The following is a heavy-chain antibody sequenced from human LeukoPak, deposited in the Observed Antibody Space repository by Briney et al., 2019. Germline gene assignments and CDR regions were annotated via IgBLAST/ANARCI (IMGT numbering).Heavy chain of an antibody. CDR3: ARDSSSWYPYWYFDL. CDR1: GGSISSYY. J-gene: IGHJ2*01. Sequence: SETLSLTCTVSGGSISSYYWSWIRQPPGKGLGWIGYIYYSGSTNYNPSLKSRVTISVDTSKNQFSLKLSSVTAADTAVYYCARDSSSWYPYWYFDLWGRGTLVTVSS. D-gene: IGHD6-13*01. CDR2: IYYSGST. V-gene: IGHV4-59*01.